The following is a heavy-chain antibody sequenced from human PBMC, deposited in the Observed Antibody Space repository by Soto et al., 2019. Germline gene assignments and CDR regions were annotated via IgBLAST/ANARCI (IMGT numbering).Heavy chain of an antibody. CDR3: ARDGGYDRNFDY. Sequence: SETLSLTCTVSGGSISSSSYYWGWIRQPPGKGLEWIGSIYYSGSTYYNPSLKSRVTISVDTSKNQFSLKLSSVTAADTAVYYCARDGGYDRNFDYWGQGTLVTVSS. V-gene: IGHV4-39*01. D-gene: IGHD5-12*01. J-gene: IGHJ4*02. CDR2: IYYSGST. CDR1: GGSISSSSYY.